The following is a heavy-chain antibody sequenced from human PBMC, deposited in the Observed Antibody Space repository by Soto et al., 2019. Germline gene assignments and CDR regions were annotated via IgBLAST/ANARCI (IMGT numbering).Heavy chain of an antibody. D-gene: IGHD1-26*01. J-gene: IGHJ4*02. CDR2: IIPIFGTA. CDR1: GGTFSSYA. CDR3: ARDVGVTPAP. V-gene: IGHV1-69*13. Sequence: SVKVSCKASGGTFSSYAISWVRQAPGQGLEWMGGIIPIFGTANYAQKYQGRVTITADETTSTAYMELRSLRSEDTAVYYCARDVGVTPAPWGQGTLVTVSS.